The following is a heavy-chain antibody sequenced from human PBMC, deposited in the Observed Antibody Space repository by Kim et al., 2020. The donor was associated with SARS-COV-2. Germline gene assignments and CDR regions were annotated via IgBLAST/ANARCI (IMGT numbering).Heavy chain of an antibody. CDR1: GFTFSSYG. V-gene: IGHV3-30*18. Sequence: GGSLRLSCAASGFTFSSYGMHWVRQAPGKGLEWVAVISYDGSNKYYADSVKGRFTISRDNSKNTLYLQMNSLRAEDTAVYYCAKGLNYYGSGSPPPSFDYWGQGTLVTVSS. CDR2: ISYDGSNK. J-gene: IGHJ4*02. CDR3: AKGLNYYGSGSPPPSFDY. D-gene: IGHD3-10*01.